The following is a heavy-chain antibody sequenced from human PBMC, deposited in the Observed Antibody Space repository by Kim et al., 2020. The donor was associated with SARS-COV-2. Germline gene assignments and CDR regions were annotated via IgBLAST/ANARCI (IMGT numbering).Heavy chain of an antibody. J-gene: IGHJ4*02. D-gene: IGHD3-22*01. Sequence: ASVKVSCKPSGYTFTSYAMHWVRQAPGQRLEWMGWINAGNGNTKYSQKFQGRVTITRDTSASTAYMELSSLRSEDTAVYYCARLYYYDSIPDYWGQGTLVTVSS. CDR2: INAGNGNT. CDR3: ARLYYYDSIPDY. V-gene: IGHV1-3*01. CDR1: GYTFTSYA.